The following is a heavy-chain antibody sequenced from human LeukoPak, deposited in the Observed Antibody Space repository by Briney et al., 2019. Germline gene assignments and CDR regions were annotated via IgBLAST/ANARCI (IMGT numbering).Heavy chain of an antibody. CDR3: ARGPPRGVVVITTPLGY. V-gene: IGHV1-46*01. Sequence: ASVKVSCKASGYTFTNYYMHWVRQAPGQGLEWMGIINPSGGSTSYAQKFQGRVTMTRDMSTSTVYMELSSLRSEDTAVYYCARGPPRGVVVITTPLGYWGQGTLVTVSS. D-gene: IGHD3-22*01. CDR1: GYTFTNYY. J-gene: IGHJ4*02. CDR2: INPSGGST.